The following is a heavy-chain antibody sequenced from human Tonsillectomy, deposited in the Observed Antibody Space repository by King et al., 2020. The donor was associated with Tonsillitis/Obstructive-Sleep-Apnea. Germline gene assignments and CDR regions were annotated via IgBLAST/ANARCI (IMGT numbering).Heavy chain of an antibody. Sequence: VQLVESGGGLVQPGGSLRLSCVASGFTFSNFWMTWVRQAPGKGLEWVANIKQDGSEKYYADSVKGRFTISRDNAKNSLYLQMNSLRVEDMAVYFCARDRVDRSGYPYYMDVWGKGTTVTVSS. J-gene: IGHJ6*03. V-gene: IGHV3-7*04. CDR2: IKQDGSEK. D-gene: IGHD6-19*01. CDR3: ARDRVDRSGYPYYMDV. CDR1: GFTFSNFW.